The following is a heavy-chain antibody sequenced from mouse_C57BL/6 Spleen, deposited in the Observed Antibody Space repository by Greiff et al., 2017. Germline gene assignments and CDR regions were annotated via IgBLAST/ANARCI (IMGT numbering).Heavy chain of an antibody. Sequence: DVKLQESGGGLVQPGGSLSLSCAASGFTFTDYYMSWVRQPPGKALEWLGFIRNKANGYTTEYSASVKGRFTISSDNSQSILYLQMNALRAEDSATYYCARYNWYFDVWGTGTTVTVSS. CDR2: IRNKANGYTT. J-gene: IGHJ1*03. CDR1: GFTFTDYY. V-gene: IGHV7-3*01. CDR3: ARYNWYFDV.